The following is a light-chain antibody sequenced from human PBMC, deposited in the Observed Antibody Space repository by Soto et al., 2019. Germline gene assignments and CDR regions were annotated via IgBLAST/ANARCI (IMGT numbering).Light chain of an antibody. CDR3: QQRSSWPIT. Sequence: EIVLTQSPATLSLSPGERATLSCRSSQSVSSYLVWYQQKPGQAPRLLILRASNRDPGIPARFSGSGSGTDFTLTIRSLEPEDFAVYYCQQRSSWPITFGQGTRLEIK. J-gene: IGKJ5*01. CDR1: QSVSSY. V-gene: IGKV3-11*01. CDR2: RAS.